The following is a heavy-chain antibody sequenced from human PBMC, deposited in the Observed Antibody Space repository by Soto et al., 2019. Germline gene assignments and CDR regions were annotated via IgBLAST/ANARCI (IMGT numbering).Heavy chain of an antibody. CDR3: AREGCSGGSCYSRRGFDP. CDR2: ISYDGSNK. J-gene: IGHJ5*02. D-gene: IGHD2-15*01. V-gene: IGHV3-30*03. CDR1: GFTFSSYG. Sequence: QVQLVESGGGVVQPGRSLRLSCAASGFTFSSYGMHWVRQAPGKGLEWVAVISYDGSNKYYADSVKGRFTISRDNSKNTLYLQMNSLRAEDTAVYYCAREGCSGGSCYSRRGFDPWGQGTLVTVSS.